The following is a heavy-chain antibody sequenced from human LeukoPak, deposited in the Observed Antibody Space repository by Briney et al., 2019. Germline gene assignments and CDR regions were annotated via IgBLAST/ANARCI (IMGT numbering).Heavy chain of an antibody. V-gene: IGHV6-1*01. D-gene: IGHD6-6*01. CDR2: TYYRSKWYN. Sequence: SQTLSLTCAISGDSVSSNSAAWNWIRQSPSRGLEWLGRTYYRSKWYNDYAVSVKSRITINPDTSKNQFSLQLNSVTPEDTAVYYCAREGTEGSIAARIFDYWGQGTLVTVSS. CDR1: GDSVSSNSAA. J-gene: IGHJ4*02. CDR3: AREGTEGSIAARIFDY.